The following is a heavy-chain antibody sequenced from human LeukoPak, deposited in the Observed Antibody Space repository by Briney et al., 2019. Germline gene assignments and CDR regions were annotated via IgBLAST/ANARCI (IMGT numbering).Heavy chain of an antibody. Sequence: ASVKVSCKASGGTFISYAMHWVRQAPGQRLEWMGWINAGNGNTKYSQKFQGGVTITRDTSASTAYMELSSLRSEDTAVYYCARDYSGSYYRNTFDYWGQGTLVTVSS. CDR1: GGTFISYA. D-gene: IGHD1-26*01. J-gene: IGHJ4*02. V-gene: IGHV1-3*01. CDR2: INAGNGNT. CDR3: ARDYSGSYYRNTFDY.